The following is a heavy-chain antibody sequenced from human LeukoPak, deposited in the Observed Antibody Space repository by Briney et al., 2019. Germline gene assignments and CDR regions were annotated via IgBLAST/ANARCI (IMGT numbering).Heavy chain of an antibody. CDR2: INPNDGST. CDR3: ARTAARRFDY. Sequence: ASVKVSCKASGYTFTTYWIQWVRQAPGQGLEWVALINPNDGSTTYAHKFQGRVTMTRDTSTSTVYMELSSLRSDDTAVYYCARTAARRFDYWGQGTLVTVSS. J-gene: IGHJ4*02. CDR1: GYTFTTYW. V-gene: IGHV1-46*01. D-gene: IGHD6-6*01.